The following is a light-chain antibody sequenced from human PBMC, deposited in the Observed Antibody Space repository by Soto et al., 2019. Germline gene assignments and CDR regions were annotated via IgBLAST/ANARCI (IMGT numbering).Light chain of an antibody. V-gene: IGKV1-5*01. CDR1: QSVNRW. Sequence: DIQMTQSPSTLSASVGDRVTITCRASQSVNRWLAWYQQKPGKAPKLLIYDASSLESGVPQRFSGSGSGTHFTLSINSLQPEDFATYFCQQADSFPITFGQGTRLEIK. CDR2: DAS. J-gene: IGKJ5*01. CDR3: QQADSFPIT.